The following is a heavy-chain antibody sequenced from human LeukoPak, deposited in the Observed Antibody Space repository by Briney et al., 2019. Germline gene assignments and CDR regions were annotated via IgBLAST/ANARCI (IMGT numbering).Heavy chain of an antibody. Sequence: SETLSLTCAVYGGSFSGYYWSWLRQPPGKGLEWIGEINHSGSTNYNPFLKSRVTISVDTSKNQFSLKLSSVTAADTAVYYCARGRKPQLLRPPRGFDYWGQGTLVTVSS. J-gene: IGHJ4*02. CDR1: GGSFSGYY. V-gene: IGHV4-34*01. CDR3: ARGRKPQLLRPPRGFDY. CDR2: INHSGST. D-gene: IGHD2-2*01.